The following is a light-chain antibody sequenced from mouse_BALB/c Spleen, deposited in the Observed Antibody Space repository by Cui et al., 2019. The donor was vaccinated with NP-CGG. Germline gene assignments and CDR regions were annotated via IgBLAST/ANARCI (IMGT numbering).Light chain of an antibody. CDR1: TGAVTTSNY. CDR2: GTN. Sequence: QAVFTQESALTTSPGETVTLTCRSSTGAVTTSNYANWVQEKPDHLFTGLVGGTNNRTPGIPARFSGSLIGDKAALTITGARTEDEAIYFCALWYSNHWVFGGGTKLTVL. V-gene: IGLV1*01. J-gene: IGLJ1*01. CDR3: ALWYSNHWV.